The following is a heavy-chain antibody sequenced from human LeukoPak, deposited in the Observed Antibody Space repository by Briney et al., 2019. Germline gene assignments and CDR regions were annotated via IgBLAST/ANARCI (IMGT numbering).Heavy chain of an antibody. Sequence: SETLSLTCTVSGGSISSYYWSWIRQPPGKGLEWIGYIYYSGSTNYNPSLKSRVTISVDTSKNQFSLKLSSVTAADTAVYYCARDNYGSGTLVWGKGTTVTVSS. J-gene: IGHJ6*04. CDR2: IYYSGST. CDR1: GGSISSYY. D-gene: IGHD3-10*01. CDR3: ARDNYGSGTLV. V-gene: IGHV4-59*01.